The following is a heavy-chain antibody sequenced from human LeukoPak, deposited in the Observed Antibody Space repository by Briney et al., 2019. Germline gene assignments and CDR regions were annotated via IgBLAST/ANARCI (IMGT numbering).Heavy chain of an antibody. Sequence: GGSLRLSCAVSGFTFSSYSMNWVRQSPGKGLEWVSYISSSSSYMYYADSVKGRFTVSRDNTKNSLYLQMNSLRADDTAVYYCARDDGYTTFDSWGLGTLVTVSS. CDR3: ARDDGYTTFDS. J-gene: IGHJ4*02. D-gene: IGHD2-21*02. V-gene: IGHV3-21*01. CDR2: ISSSSSYM. CDR1: GFTFSSYS.